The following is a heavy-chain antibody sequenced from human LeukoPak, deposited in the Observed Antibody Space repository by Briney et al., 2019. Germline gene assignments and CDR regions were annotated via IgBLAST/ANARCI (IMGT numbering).Heavy chain of an antibody. CDR3: ARGGATYSGSHYYYFDF. D-gene: IGHD1-26*01. J-gene: IGHJ4*02. CDR1: GYAFTSYG. V-gene: IGHV1-18*01. Sequence: ASVKVSCKASGYAFTSYGVNWVRQAPGQGPEWMGWISADNDKTNLAQNFQARVTMTTDTSTTTAYMELRSLRSDDTAVYYCARGGATYSGSHYYYFDFWGQGTLVTVSS. CDR2: ISADNDKT.